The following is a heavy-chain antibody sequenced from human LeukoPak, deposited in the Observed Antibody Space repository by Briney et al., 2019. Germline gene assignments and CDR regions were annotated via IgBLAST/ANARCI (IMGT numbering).Heavy chain of an antibody. CDR2: VRYDGSNE. CDR3: AKDSNSGYVSVGPNH. V-gene: IGHV3-30*02. D-gene: IGHD5-12*01. CDR1: GFVFSNYG. J-gene: IGHJ5*02. Sequence: GGSLRLSCAASGFVFSNYGMHWVRQAPGKGLEWVTFVRYDGSNEYYADSVKGRFTISRDNSKNTLYLQMNSLTTEDTGVYSCAKDSNSGYVSVGPNHWGLGTLVTVSS.